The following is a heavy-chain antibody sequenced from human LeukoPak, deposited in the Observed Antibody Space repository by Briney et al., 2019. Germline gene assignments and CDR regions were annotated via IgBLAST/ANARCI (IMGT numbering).Heavy chain of an antibody. D-gene: IGHD1-1*01. CDR2: INHSGST. V-gene: IGHV4-39*07. Sequence: SETLSLTCTVSGGSISSSSYYWGWIRQPPGKGLEWIGEINHSGSTNYNPSLKSRVTISVDTSKNQFSLKLSSVTAADTAVYYCARRTYFDYWGQGTLVTVSS. CDR1: GGSISSSSYY. J-gene: IGHJ4*02. CDR3: ARRTYFDY.